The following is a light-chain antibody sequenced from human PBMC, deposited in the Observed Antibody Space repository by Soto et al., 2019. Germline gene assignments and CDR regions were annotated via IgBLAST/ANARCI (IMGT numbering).Light chain of an antibody. CDR1: QSISIN. CDR3: QQHNNWPPT. J-gene: IGKJ1*01. Sequence: EIVMTQSPATLSVSPGERVTLSCRASQSISINLAWYQRKPGQSPGLLFSGASTRATGVPVRFSGSGSGTEFTLSISSLQSEDFAVYYCQQHNNWPPTFGQGTKVEIK. CDR2: GAS. V-gene: IGKV3-15*01.